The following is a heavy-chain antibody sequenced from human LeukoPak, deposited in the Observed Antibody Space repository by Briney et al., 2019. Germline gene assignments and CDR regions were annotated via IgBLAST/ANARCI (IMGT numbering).Heavy chain of an antibody. D-gene: IGHD3-9*01. CDR1: GYSFTSYW. CDR3: ARHRKHYDILTGSPYGMDV. J-gene: IGHJ6*04. CDR2: IYPGDSDT. V-gene: IGHV5-51*01. Sequence: GESLKISCKGSGYSFTSYWIGWVRPMPGKGLEWMGIIYPGDSDTRYSPSFQGQVTISADKSISTAYLQWSSLKASDTAMYYCARHRKHYDILTGSPYGMDVWGKGTTVTVSS.